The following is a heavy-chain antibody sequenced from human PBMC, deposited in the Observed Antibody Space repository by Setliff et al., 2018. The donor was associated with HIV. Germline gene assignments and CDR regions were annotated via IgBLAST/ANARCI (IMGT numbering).Heavy chain of an antibody. D-gene: IGHD2-2*01. J-gene: IGHJ4*02. CDR3: ARKVGGDFDY. CDR2: INHSGTT. Sequence: SETLSLTCVVYGGSFTNYYWSWIRQPPGKGLECIGEINHSGTTDYNPSLKSRVTISVDASKNQFSLKLSSVTAADTAVYFCARKVGGDFDYWGQGTLVTVSS. V-gene: IGHV4-34*01. CDR1: GGSFTNYY.